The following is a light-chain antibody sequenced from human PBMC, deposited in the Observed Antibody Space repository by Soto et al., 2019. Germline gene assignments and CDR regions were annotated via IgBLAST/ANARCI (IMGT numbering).Light chain of an antibody. CDR2: ADN. Sequence: QSVLSQPPSASGTPGQRVSISCSGSSSNIGSNSVQWHQQLPGTAPNLLIYADNQRPSGVPDRFSGPKSGTSASLAITGLQSGEEADYYCAAWDDSRNWFVFAGGTKETLL. V-gene: IGLV1-44*01. CDR3: AAWDDSRNWFV. CDR1: SSNIGSNS. J-gene: IGLJ1*01.